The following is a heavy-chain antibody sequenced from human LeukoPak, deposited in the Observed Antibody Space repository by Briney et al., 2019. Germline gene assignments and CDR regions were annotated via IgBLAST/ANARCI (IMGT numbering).Heavy chain of an antibody. CDR3: ARDRKVRGVIITAGDAFDI. CDR1: GFTFRTYS. CDR2: ISSSSSYI. D-gene: IGHD3-10*01. J-gene: IGHJ3*02. V-gene: IGHV3-21*01. Sequence: GGSLRLSCAASGFTFRTYSMNWVRQAPGKGLEWVSSISSSSSYIYYADSVKGRFTISRDNAKNSLYLQMNSLRAEDTAVYYCARDRKVRGVIITAGDAFDIWGQGTMVTVSS.